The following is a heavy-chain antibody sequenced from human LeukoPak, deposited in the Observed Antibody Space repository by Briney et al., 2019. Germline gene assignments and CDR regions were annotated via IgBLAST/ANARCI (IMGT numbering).Heavy chain of an antibody. J-gene: IGHJ4*02. D-gene: IGHD3-10*01. CDR1: GFTFSSYA. V-gene: IGHV3-23*01. CDR3: ARGNRLLWFGELRDY. Sequence: GGSLRLSCAASGFTFSSYAMSWVRQAPGKGLEWVSAISGSGGSTYYADSVKGRFTISRDNSKNTLYLQMNSLRAEDTAVYYCARGNRLLWFGELRDYWGQGTLVTVSS. CDR2: ISGSGGST.